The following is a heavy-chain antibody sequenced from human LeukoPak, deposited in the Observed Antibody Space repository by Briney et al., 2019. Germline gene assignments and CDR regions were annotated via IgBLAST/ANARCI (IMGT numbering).Heavy chain of an antibody. CDR3: ARTSGHYYYDYMDV. D-gene: IGHD2-15*01. Sequence: PSETLSLTCAVYGGSFSGYYWGWLRQPPGKGLEWIGSIYHSGSTYYNPSLKSRVTISVDTSKNQFSLKLSSVTAADTAVYYCARTSGHYYYDYMDVWGKGTTVTVSS. V-gene: IGHV4-38-2*01. CDR1: GGSFSGYY. CDR2: IYHSGST. J-gene: IGHJ6*03.